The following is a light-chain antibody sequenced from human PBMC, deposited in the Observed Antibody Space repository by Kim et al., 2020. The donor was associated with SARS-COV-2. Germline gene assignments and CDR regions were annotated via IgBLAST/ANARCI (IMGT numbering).Light chain of an antibody. V-gene: IGKV3-20*01. Sequence: ETVLTQSPGTLSLSPGERATLSCRASQSVSSNLAWYQHKPGQAPRLLIYGASNRATGIPDRFSGSGSGTDFSLTISRLEPEDFAVYVCQQYGTSPRTFGQGTKVDIK. CDR2: GAS. CDR3: QQYGTSPRT. J-gene: IGKJ1*01. CDR1: QSVSSN.